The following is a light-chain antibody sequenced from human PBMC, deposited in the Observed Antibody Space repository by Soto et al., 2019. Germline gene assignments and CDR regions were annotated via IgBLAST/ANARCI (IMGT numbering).Light chain of an antibody. CDR3: QQLNTYPRT. CDR2: AAS. V-gene: IGKV1-9*01. CDR1: QGISTY. Sequence: DIQLTRSPSFLLESVGDRVTITCRASQGISTYLAWYQQKPGKAPTLLIYAASTLQSGVPSRFSGSGSGTEFTLTISSLQPEDFATYYCQQLNTYPRTFGQGTKVEIK. J-gene: IGKJ1*01.